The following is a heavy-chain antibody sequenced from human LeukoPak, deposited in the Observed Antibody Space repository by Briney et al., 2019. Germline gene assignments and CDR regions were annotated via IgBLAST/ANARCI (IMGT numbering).Heavy chain of an antibody. CDR3: ARNNKGELGAFDI. J-gene: IGHJ3*02. Sequence: ASVKVSCKASGYTFTSYAMNWVRQAPGQGLEWMGWINPNSGGTNYAQKFQGRVTMTRDTSISTAYMELSRLRSDDTAVYYCARNNKGELGAFDIWGQGTMVTVSS. D-gene: IGHD1-26*01. V-gene: IGHV1-2*02. CDR1: GYTFTSYA. CDR2: INPNSGGT.